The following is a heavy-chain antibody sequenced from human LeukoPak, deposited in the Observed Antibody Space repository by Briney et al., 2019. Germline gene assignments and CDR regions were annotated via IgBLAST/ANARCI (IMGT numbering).Heavy chain of an antibody. Sequence: SGPTLVKPTQTLTLTCTFSGFSLNTGGVGVGLIRQPPGKALEWLALIYWDDDKRYSTSLKSRLTVTKDTSKNQVVLTMTNMDPVDTATYYCAHTLHVNFGFDSWGQGALVTVSS. J-gene: IGHJ4*02. CDR2: IYWDDDK. CDR3: AHTLHVNFGFDS. CDR1: GFSLNTGGVG. V-gene: IGHV2-5*02. D-gene: IGHD1-20*01.